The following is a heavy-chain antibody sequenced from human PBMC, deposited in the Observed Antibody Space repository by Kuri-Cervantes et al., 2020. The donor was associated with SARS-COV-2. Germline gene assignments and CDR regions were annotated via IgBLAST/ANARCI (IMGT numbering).Heavy chain of an antibody. J-gene: IGHJ6*02. CDR2: INHSGST. Sequence: SQTLSLTCAVYGGSFSGYYWSWIRQPPGKGLEWIGEINHSGSTNYNPSLKSRVTISVDTSKNQFSLKLSFVTAADTAVYYCARPPGRGSSGWYNYYGMDVWGQGTTVTVSS. V-gene: IGHV4-34*01. D-gene: IGHD6-19*01. CDR1: GGSFSGYY. CDR3: ARPPGRGSSGWYNYYGMDV.